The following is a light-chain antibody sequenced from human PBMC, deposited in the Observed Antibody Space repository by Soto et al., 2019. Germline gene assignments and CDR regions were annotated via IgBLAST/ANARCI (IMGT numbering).Light chain of an antibody. Sequence: EILITQSPATLSVSPGARATLSCRASQNVSSILAWHQQKPGQAPRLLIYGASTVATGIPSRFSGSGSGTEFTLTISSLQPEDFATYYCQQYNNCPRTFGQGTKVDIK. CDR1: QNVSSI. CDR2: GAS. CDR3: QQYNNCPRT. J-gene: IGKJ1*01. V-gene: IGKV3-15*01.